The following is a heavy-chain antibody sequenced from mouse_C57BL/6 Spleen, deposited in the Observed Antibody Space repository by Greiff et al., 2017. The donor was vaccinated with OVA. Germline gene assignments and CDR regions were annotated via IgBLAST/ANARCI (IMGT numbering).Heavy chain of an antibody. V-gene: IGHV5-6*01. D-gene: IGHD1-1*01. Sequence: EVQGVESGGDLVKPGGSLKLSCAASGFTFSSHGMSWVRQTPDKRLEWVATISRGGSYTYYPDSVKGRFTFSRDNAKNTLYLQMSSLKSEDTAMYYCARHGDGTTVCFDYWGQGTTLTVSS. J-gene: IGHJ2*01. CDR1: GFTFSSHG. CDR2: ISRGGSYT. CDR3: ARHGDGTTVCFDY.